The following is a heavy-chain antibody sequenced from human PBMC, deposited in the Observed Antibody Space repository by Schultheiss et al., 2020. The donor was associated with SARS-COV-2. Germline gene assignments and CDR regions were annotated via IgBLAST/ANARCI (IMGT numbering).Heavy chain of an antibody. CDR3: AKDFLPGHIGPPSGYYPLSYFDY. V-gene: IGHV4-39*07. Sequence: SQTLSLTCTVSGGSISSGSYYWSWIRQPAGKGLEWIGSIYYSGSTYYNPSLKSRATMSVDTPKNQFSLKLSSVTAADTAVYYCAKDFLPGHIGPPSGYYPLSYFDYWGQGTLVTVSS. CDR2: IYYSGST. J-gene: IGHJ4*02. CDR1: GGSISSGSYY. D-gene: IGHD3-3*01.